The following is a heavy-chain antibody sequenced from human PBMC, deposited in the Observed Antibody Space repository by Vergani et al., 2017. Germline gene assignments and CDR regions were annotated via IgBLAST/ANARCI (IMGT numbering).Heavy chain of an antibody. D-gene: IGHD4-23*01. J-gene: IGHJ3*01. Sequence: QVQLQESGPGLVKPSQTLSLTCTVSGASINNDFYYLHWIRQPAGKGLEWIGRIYVSGITYYNSSLQSRVSMSVDTSKNQFSLTLTAVTAADTAVYYCARDNKQLRPRAFDRWGQGTMVTVSS. CDR3: ARDNKQLRPRAFDR. CDR2: IYVSGIT. V-gene: IGHV4-61*02. CDR1: GASINNDFYY.